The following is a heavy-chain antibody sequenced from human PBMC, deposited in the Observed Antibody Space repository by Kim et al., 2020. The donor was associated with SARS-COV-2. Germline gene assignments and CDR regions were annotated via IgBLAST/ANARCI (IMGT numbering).Heavy chain of an antibody. Sequence: GGSLRLSCAASGFTFNNYWIDWVRQAPGKGLEWMASINQDGSEKHYVDSVRGLFTISRDNAKKSVFLQMVSLGADDTAVYYCARDPFGSSSHWGQGILVTVSS. CDR1: GFTFNNYW. CDR2: INQDGSEK. V-gene: IGHV3-7*03. J-gene: IGHJ4*02. D-gene: IGHD2-15*01. CDR3: ARDPFGSSSH.